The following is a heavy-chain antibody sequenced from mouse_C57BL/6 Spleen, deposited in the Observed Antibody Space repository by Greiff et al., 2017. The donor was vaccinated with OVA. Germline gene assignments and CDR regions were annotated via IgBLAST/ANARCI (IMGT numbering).Heavy chain of an antibody. CDR2: ISYSGST. J-gene: IGHJ2*01. V-gene: IGHV3-8*01. D-gene: IGHD3-2*02. CDR1: GYSITSDY. Sequence: EVKLVESGPGLAKPSQTLSLTCSVTGYSITSDYWNWIRKFPGNKLEYMGYISYSGSTYYNPSLKSRIPITRDTSKNQYYLQLNSGTTEDTATYYGARYRAAQAYGYYFDYWGQGTTLTVSS. CDR3: ARYRAAQAYGYYFDY.